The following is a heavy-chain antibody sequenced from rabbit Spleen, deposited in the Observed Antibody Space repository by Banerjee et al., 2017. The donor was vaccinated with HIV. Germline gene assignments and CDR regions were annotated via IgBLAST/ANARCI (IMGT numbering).Heavy chain of an antibody. V-gene: IGHV1S40*01. CDR3: ARNTGTSFSPYGWDL. D-gene: IGHD7-1*01. J-gene: IGHJ6*01. CDR1: GFSFNSGYD. CDR2: SYAGSSGSP. Sequence: QSLEESGGGLVKPGASLTLTCKASGFSFNSGYDMCWVRQAPGKGLEWIACSYAGSSGSPYSEIWGKGHFPISKPSSTPVPLQMPSLPAADTATYFCARNTGTSFSPYGWDLWAKGPSSPS.